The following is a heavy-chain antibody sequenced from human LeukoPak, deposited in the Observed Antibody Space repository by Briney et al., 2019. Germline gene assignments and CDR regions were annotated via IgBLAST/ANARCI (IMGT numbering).Heavy chain of an antibody. CDR3: ARPLDTTFFNAFDI. CDR1: GGSISSYY. CDR2: IYYSGST. J-gene: IGHJ3*02. D-gene: IGHD2/OR15-2a*01. Sequence: SETLSLTCTVSGGSISSYYWGWIRQPPGKGLEWIGSIYYSGSTYYNPSLKSRVTISVDTSKNQFSLKLTSVTAADTAVYYCARPLDTTFFNAFDIWGQGTMVTVSS. V-gene: IGHV4-39*01.